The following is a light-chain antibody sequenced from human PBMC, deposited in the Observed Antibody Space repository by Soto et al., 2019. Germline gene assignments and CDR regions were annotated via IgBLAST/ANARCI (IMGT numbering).Light chain of an antibody. CDR2: GAS. CDR3: QQYDNWLRT. Sequence: EIVMTQSPATLSVSPGERATLSCRASQSVSSNLAWYQQKPGQAPRFLIYGASTRATGIPERFSGIGSGTEFTLTISSLQSEDLAVYYCQQYDNWLRTFGQGTKLEIK. J-gene: IGKJ2*01. CDR1: QSVSSN. V-gene: IGKV3-15*01.